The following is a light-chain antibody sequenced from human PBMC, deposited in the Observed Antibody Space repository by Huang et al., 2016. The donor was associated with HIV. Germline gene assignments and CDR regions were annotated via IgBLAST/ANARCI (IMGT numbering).Light chain of an antibody. CDR3: QQYYTYPHS. V-gene: IGKV1-8*01. CDR2: AAS. Sequence: AIRMTQSPSSLSASTGDRVTITCRASQGISSYLAWYQQKPGKAPKLLSYAASTLQSGVPSRCSGSGFGTDFTLTISSLQSEDLGSYHCQQYYTYPHSFGQGTKLEI. CDR1: QGISSY. J-gene: IGKJ2*01.